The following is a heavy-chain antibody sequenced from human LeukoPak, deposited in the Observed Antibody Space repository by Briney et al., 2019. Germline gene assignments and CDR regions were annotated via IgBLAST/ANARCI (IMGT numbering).Heavy chain of an antibody. CDR1: GFTFSSYD. Sequence: GGSLRLSCAASGFTFSSYDMHWVRQTTGKGLEWVSAIGTAGDTYYPGSVKGRFTISRENAKNSLYLQMNSLRAGDTAVYYCARVWHYGSGSYPDYGMDVWGQGTTVTVSS. D-gene: IGHD3-10*01. CDR2: IGTAGDT. CDR3: ARVWHYGSGSYPDYGMDV. J-gene: IGHJ6*02. V-gene: IGHV3-13*04.